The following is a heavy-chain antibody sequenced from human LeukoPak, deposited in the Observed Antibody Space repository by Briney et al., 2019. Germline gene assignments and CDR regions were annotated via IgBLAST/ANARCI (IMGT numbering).Heavy chain of an antibody. Sequence: SETLSLTCTVSGGSISSYYWSWIRQPPGKGLEWIGYIYYSRSTNYNPSLKRRVTISVETCKKQVVLQMSSVTASDTAVYYSGRTNYNPSLKSPVTISLDTSKNQFSLKLSSVTAADTAVYYCARLAAGTPLYYYYYGMDVWGQGTTVTVSS. CDR1: GGSISSYY. CDR3: GRTNYNPSLKSPVTISLDTSKNQFSLKLSSVTAADTAVYYCARLAAGTPLYYYYYGMDV. V-gene: IGHV4-59*08. J-gene: IGHJ6*02. D-gene: IGHD3-10*01. CDR2: IYYSRST.